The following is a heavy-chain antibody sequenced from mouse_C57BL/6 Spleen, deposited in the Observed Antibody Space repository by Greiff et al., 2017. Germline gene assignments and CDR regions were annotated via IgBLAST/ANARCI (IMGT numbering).Heavy chain of an antibody. CDR2: IWTGGGT. CDR3: ARNFDYDGYYAMDY. Sequence: VQLVESGPGLVAPSQSLSITCTVSGFSLTSYAISWVRQPPGKGLEWLGVIWTGGGTNYNSALKSRLSISKDNSKSQVFVKMNSLQTDDTARYYCARNFDYDGYYAMDYWGQGTSVTVSS. D-gene: IGHD2-4*01. CDR1: GFSLTSYA. J-gene: IGHJ4*01. V-gene: IGHV2-9-1*01.